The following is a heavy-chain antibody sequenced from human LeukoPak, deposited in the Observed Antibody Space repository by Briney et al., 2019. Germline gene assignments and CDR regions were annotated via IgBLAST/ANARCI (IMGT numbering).Heavy chain of an antibody. CDR2: ISYDGTNK. CDR3: ATTGIVATRGFDY. Sequence: GGSLRLSCAASGFTFSSCVMHWVRQAPGKGLEWVAAISYDGTNKNYADSVKGRFTISRDNSKNTLYLQMNSLRAEDTAVYYCATTGIVATRGFDYWGQGTLVTVSS. D-gene: IGHD5-12*01. J-gene: IGHJ4*02. CDR1: GFTFSSCV. V-gene: IGHV3-30*03.